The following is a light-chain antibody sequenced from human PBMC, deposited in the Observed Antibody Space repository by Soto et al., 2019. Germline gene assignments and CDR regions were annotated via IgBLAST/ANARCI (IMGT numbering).Light chain of an antibody. J-gene: IGKJ1*01. CDR2: WAS. V-gene: IGKV4-1*01. CDR3: QQYYNPPWT. Sequence: DTVMSQSPASLAVSLGGRATINCKSSQRLLYRSNNKNYLAWYQHKAGQPPKLLIYWASTRDSGVPDRFSGSGSGTDFTLTINNVQAEDVAVYYCQQYYNPPWTFGQGTKGEI. CDR1: QRLLYRSNNKNY.